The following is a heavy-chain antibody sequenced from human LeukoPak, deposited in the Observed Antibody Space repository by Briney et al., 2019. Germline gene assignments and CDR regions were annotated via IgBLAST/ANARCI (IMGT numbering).Heavy chain of an antibody. Sequence: GGSLRLSCAASGFTFSSYAMSWVRQAPGKGLEWVSAISGSGGSTYYADSVKGRFTISRDNSKNTLYLQMNSLRAKDTAVYYCAKVDSSGYYLFDYWGQGTLVTVSS. D-gene: IGHD3-22*01. CDR2: ISGSGGST. J-gene: IGHJ4*02. CDR1: GFTFSSYA. V-gene: IGHV3-23*01. CDR3: AKVDSSGYYLFDY.